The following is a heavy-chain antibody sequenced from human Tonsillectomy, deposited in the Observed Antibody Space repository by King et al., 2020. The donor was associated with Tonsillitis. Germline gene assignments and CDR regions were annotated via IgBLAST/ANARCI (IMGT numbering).Heavy chain of an antibody. CDR2: IYHRGGT. CDR1: GGSIRSGDDY. CDR3: ARDRVGTTLSTSNGMDV. D-gene: IGHD1-26*01. J-gene: IGHJ6*02. V-gene: IGHV4-31*03. Sequence: QLQESGPGLVKPSQTLSLTCTVSGGSIRSGDDYWTWIRQLPGKGLEWIVYIYHRGGTYYNPSLRSRITISVDTSKNQFSLKLSAVTAADTALYYCARDRVGTTLSTSNGMDVWGQGTSVIVSS.